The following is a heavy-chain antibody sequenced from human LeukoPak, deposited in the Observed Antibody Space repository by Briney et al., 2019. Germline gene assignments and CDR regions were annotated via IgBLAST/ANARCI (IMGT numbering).Heavy chain of an antibody. J-gene: IGHJ3*01. CDR2: ISGDESNE. D-gene: IGHD3-9*01. CDR3: AIFSTSGSRNVITRALDV. V-gene: IGHV3-30*04. CDR1: GFTFSNFA. Sequence: GTSLRFSVEAPGFTFSNFAMNWVRQAPGKGLEWVAVISGDESNEYYGDSVKGRLTVSRDNPKSTLYLQMNSLRPEETAVYYGAIFSTSGSRNVITRALDVWGQGTVVTVSS.